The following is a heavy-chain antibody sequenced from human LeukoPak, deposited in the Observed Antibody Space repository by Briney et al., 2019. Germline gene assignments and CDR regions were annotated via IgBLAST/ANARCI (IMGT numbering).Heavy chain of an antibody. J-gene: IGHJ4*02. CDR2: IYPVNSDT. CDR3: ARGFCSGGSCHAITPFDY. CDR1: GYSFTSYW. Sequence: GESLKISCKGSGYSFTSYWIGWVRQMPGKGLAWMGIIYPVNSDTRYSPSFQDRVTISADKSISTAYLQWSGLRASDTAMYYCARGFCSGGSCHAITPFDYWGQGTLVTVSS. D-gene: IGHD2-15*01. V-gene: IGHV5-51*01.